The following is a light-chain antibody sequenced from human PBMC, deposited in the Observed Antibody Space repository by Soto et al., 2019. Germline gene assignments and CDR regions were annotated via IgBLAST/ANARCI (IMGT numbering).Light chain of an antibody. CDR2: EVS. CDR1: SSDVGSYNY. Sequence: QSVLTQPASVSGSPRQSITISCTGTSSDVGSYNYVSWYQQHPGKAPKLMVYEVSNRPSGVSNRFSGSKSGNTASLSISGLQAEDEADYYCSSYTRNNTLVFGGGTQLTVL. V-gene: IGLV2-14*01. CDR3: SSYTRNNTLV. J-gene: IGLJ2*01.